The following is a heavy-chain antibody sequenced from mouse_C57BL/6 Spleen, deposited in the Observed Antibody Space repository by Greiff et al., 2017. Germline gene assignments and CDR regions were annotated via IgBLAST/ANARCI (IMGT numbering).Heavy chain of an antibody. CDR2: IYPRSGNT. V-gene: IGHV1-81*01. Sequence: VQLQQSGAELARPGASVKLSCKASGYTFTSYGISWVKQRTGQGLEWIGEIYPRSGNTYYNEKFKGKATLTADKSSSTAYMELRSLTSEDSAVSFCAHYYSGSISWFAYCGQGTLFTVSA. D-gene: IGHD1-1*01. J-gene: IGHJ3*01. CDR1: GYTFTSYG. CDR3: AHYYSGSISWFAY.